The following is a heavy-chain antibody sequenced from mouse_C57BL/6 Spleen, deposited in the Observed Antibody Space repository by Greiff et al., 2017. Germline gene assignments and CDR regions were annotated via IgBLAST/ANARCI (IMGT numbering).Heavy chain of an antibody. J-gene: IGHJ2*01. CDR2: IDPNSGGT. CDR1: GYTFTRYW. CDR3: AKEFITTVDY. D-gene: IGHD1-1*01. Sequence: QVQLQQPGAEPVKPWASVKQFCQASGYTFTRYWMHWVKQRPGRGLEWIGRIDPNSGGTKYNEKFKSKATLTVDKPSSPAYMQLSSLTSEDSAVYYCAKEFITTVDYWGQSTTLTVSS. V-gene: IGHV1-72*01.